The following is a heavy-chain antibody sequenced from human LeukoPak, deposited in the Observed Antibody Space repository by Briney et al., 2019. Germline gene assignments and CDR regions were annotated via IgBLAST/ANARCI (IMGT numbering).Heavy chain of an antibody. D-gene: IGHD6-6*01. CDR2: IRYDGSDK. CDR3: AKDRQLSRSSPYHYYMDV. Sequence: GGSLRLSCAASGFTFSNYGIHWVRQAPGKGLEWVAFIRYDGSDKYYAGSVKGRFTISRDNSKNTLYLQMNSLTAEDTAVYYCAKDRQLSRSSPYHYYMDVWGKGTTVTVSS. V-gene: IGHV3-30*02. J-gene: IGHJ6*03. CDR1: GFTFSNYG.